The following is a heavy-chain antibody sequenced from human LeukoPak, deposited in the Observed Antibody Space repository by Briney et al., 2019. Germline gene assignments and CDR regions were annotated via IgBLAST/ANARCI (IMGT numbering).Heavy chain of an antibody. Sequence: ASVKVSCKASGYTFTSYYMHWVRQAPGQGLEWMGIINPSGGSTSYAQKFQGRVTMTRDTSTSTVYMELNSLRSEDTAVYYCARGHCSSTSCSSRHYYYMDVRGKGTTVTVSS. D-gene: IGHD2-2*01. CDR2: INPSGGST. CDR3: ARGHCSSTSCSSRHYYYMDV. CDR1: GYTFTSYY. V-gene: IGHV1-46*01. J-gene: IGHJ6*03.